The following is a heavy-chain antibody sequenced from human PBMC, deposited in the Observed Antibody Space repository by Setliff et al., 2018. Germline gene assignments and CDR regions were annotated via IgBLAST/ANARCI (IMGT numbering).Heavy chain of an antibody. D-gene: IGHD1-1*01. V-gene: IGHV4-39*01. CDR1: GDSISSSRYY. J-gene: IGHJ4*02. CDR3: ATTGTYRYFDY. CDR2: IYYSGTT. Sequence: SETLSLTCTVSGDSISSSRYYWAWIHQPPGKGLEWIGNIYYSGTTYSNPSLKSRVTMSVDTSKNQFSLRLNSVTASDTAVYYCATTGTYRYFDYWGQGTLVTVSS.